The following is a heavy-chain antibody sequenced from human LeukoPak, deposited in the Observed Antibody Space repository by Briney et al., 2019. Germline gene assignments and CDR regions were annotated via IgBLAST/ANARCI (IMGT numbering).Heavy chain of an antibody. CDR3: ARLRRVAPYYYYYYMDV. J-gene: IGHJ6*03. D-gene: IGHD4-17*01. V-gene: IGHV4-34*01. CDR2: INHSGST. CDR1: GGSFSGYY. Sequence: LETLSLTCAVYGGSFSGYYWSWIRQPPGKGLEWIGEINHSGSTNYNPSLKSRVTISVDTSKNQFSLKLSPVTAADTAVYYCARLRRVAPYYYYYYMDVWGKGTTVTISS.